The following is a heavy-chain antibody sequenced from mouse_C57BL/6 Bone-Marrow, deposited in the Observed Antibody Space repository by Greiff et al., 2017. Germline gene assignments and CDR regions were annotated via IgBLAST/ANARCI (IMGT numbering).Heavy chain of an antibody. V-gene: IGHV5-12*01. D-gene: IGHD1-1*01. CDR3: ARRGQLRVGFYAMDY. CDR2: ISNGGGST. J-gene: IGHJ4*01. CDR1: GFTFSDYY. Sequence: EVQGVESGGGLVQPGGSLKLSCAASGFTFSDYYMSWVRQTPEKRLEWVAYISNGGGSTYYPDTVKGRFTISRDNAKNTLYLQMSRLKSEDTAMYYCARRGQLRVGFYAMDYWGQGTSVTVSS.